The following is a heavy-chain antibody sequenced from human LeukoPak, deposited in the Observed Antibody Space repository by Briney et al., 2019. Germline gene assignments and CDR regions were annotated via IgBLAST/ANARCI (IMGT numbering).Heavy chain of an antibody. CDR1: GYTFTSFG. D-gene: IGHD6-19*01. CDR3: ARVHSSGWYIYFDY. J-gene: IGHJ4*02. Sequence: ASVKVSCKASGYTFTSFGISWVRQATGQGLEWMGWISGYNGSTNYAQKFQGRVTMTTDTSTSTAYMELRSLRSDDTAVYYCARVHSSGWYIYFDYWGQGTLVTLSS. V-gene: IGHV1-18*01. CDR2: ISGYNGST.